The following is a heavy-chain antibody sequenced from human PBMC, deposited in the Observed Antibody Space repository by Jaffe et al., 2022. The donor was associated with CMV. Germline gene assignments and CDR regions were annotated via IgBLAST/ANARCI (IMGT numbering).Heavy chain of an antibody. Sequence: QVQLVQSGAEVKKPGSSVKVSCKASGGTFSSYAISWVRQAPGQGLEWMGGIIPIFGTANYAQKFQGRVTITADESTSTAYMELSSLRSEDTAVYYCARDRGQTYYYDNSGYSSWYFDLWGRGTLVTVSS. CDR3: ARDRGQTYYYDNSGYSSWYFDL. V-gene: IGHV1-69*01. D-gene: IGHD3-22*01. CDR1: GGTFSSYA. CDR2: IIPIFGTA. J-gene: IGHJ2*01.